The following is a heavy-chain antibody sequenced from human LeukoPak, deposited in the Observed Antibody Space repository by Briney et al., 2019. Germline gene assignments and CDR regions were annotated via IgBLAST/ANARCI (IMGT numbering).Heavy chain of an antibody. J-gene: IGHJ5*02. CDR1: GFTFSSYA. Sequence: AGGSLRLSCAASGFTFSSYAMIWVRQAPGKGLEWVSIISSSGDSTYYADSVKGRFTFSRDNSKNTLSLQMSSLGADDTAVYYCAKVGTIETTEELNWFGPWGQGTLVTVSS. CDR3: AKVGTIETTEELNWFGP. D-gene: IGHD4-11*01. CDR2: ISSSGDST. V-gene: IGHV3-23*01.